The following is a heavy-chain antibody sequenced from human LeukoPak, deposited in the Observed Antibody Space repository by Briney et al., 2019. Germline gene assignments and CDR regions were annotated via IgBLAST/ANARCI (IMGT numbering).Heavy chain of an antibody. D-gene: IGHD4-17*01. V-gene: IGHV4-38-2*02. CDR1: NYSIITDYY. J-gene: IGHJ4*02. Sequence: SETLSLTCTVSNYSIITDYYWGWIRQPPGKGLEWIGEINHSGSTNYNPSLKSRVTISVDTSKNQFSLKLSSVTAADTAVYYCARAATNDYGALSRWGQGTLVTVSS. CDR2: INHSGST. CDR3: ARAATNDYGALSR.